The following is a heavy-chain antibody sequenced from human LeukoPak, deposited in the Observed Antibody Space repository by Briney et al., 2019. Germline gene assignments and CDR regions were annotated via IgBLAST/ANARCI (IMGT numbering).Heavy chain of an antibody. J-gene: IGHJ4*02. Sequence: GGALRLSCAASVFTFISYWMHWVRHAPGKGLGWVSRINSDGSSTSYADSVKGCLTIFKDNVKNMLYLEMNSLRGEETAVYYCARDPVGVYFDYWGQGTMVTVSS. CDR1: VFTFISYW. D-gene: IGHD1-26*01. CDR2: INSDGSST. CDR3: ARDPVGVYFDY. V-gene: IGHV3-74*01.